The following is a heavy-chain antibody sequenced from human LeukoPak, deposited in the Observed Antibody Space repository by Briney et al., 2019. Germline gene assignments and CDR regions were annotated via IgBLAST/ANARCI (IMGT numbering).Heavy chain of an antibody. CDR1: GFTFNTYT. CDR2: TNSRSSSI. D-gene: IGHD2-21*02. J-gene: IGHJ4*02. Sequence: PLRLSFAASGFTFNTYTMSWVRQAPGKGLEWVSSTNSRSSSIHYAEAVRGRFTGYRDNNKSSLYLQMNSLRADVTAVYLCAKESGDCGADCLALSDQWGEGTLVTVSS. V-gene: IGHV3-21*01. CDR3: AKESGDCGADCLALSDQ.